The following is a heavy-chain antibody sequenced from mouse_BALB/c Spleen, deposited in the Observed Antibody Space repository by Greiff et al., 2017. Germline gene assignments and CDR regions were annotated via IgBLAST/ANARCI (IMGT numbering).Heavy chain of an antibody. CDR1: GFTFTDYY. CDR2: IRNKANGYTT. J-gene: IGHJ2*01. V-gene: IGHV7-3*02. CDR3: ARVADSYYFDY. D-gene: IGHD2-4*01. Sequence: EVMLVESGGGLVQPGGSLRLSCATSGFTFTDYYMSWVRQPPGKALEWLGFIRNKANGYTTEYSASVKGRFTISRDNSQSILYLQMNTLRAEDSATYYCARVADSYYFDYWGQGTTLTVSS.